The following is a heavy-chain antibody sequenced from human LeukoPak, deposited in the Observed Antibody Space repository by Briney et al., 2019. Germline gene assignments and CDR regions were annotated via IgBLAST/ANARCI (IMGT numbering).Heavy chain of an antibody. CDR3: AKSTPSSTRKGCYFDY. V-gene: IGHV3-23*01. Sequence: PGGSLRLSCAASGFTFSSYAMSWVRQAPGKGLEWVSAISGSGGSTYYADSVKGRFTISRDNSKNTLYLQMNSLRAEDTAVYYCAKSTPSSTRKGCYFDYWGQGTLVTVSS. CDR2: ISGSGGST. CDR1: GFTFSSYA. J-gene: IGHJ4*02. D-gene: IGHD2-2*01.